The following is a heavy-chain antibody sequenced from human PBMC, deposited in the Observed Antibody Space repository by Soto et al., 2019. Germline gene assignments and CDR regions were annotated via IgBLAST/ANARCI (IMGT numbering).Heavy chain of an antibody. Sequence: EVHLVESGGGLVQPGGSLRLSCTASEFTFSAHWMHWVRQAPGKGLMWVSRLNEDGSHTDHAESVKGRFTISRDNAKNTLFLQMNGLRAEDTAIYFCSRGASDWHGIDYWGQGTLVTVSS. CDR3: SRGASDWHGIDY. CDR1: EFTFSAHW. CDR2: LNEDGSHT. D-gene: IGHD6-19*01. J-gene: IGHJ4*02. V-gene: IGHV3-74*01.